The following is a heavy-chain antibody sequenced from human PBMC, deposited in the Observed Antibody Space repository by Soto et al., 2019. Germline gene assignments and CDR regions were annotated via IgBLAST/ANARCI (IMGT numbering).Heavy chain of an antibody. J-gene: IGHJ4*02. V-gene: IGHV3-30-3*01. D-gene: IGHD6-19*01. CDR1: GFIFSSYA. Sequence: QVQLVESGGGVVQPGRSLRLSCAASGFIFSSYAMHWVRQATGKGLEWVAVISYDGSNKYYADSVKGRFTISRDNSKNTLYLHMNSLRAEDTAVYYCARDSSGTGYFDYWGQGTLVTVSS. CDR3: ARDSSGTGYFDY. CDR2: ISYDGSNK.